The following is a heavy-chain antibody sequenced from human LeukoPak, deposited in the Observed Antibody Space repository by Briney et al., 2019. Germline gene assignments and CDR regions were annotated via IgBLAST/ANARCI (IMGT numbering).Heavy chain of an antibody. Sequence: GGSLRLSCAASGFTFSSYAMSWVRQAPGKRLEWVSAISGSGGSTYYADSVKGRFTISRDNSKNTLYLQMNSLRAEDTAVYYCAKDRGDSSGWYDYWGQGTLVTVSS. CDR3: AKDRGDSSGWYDY. J-gene: IGHJ4*02. D-gene: IGHD6-19*01. CDR1: GFTFSSYA. CDR2: ISGSGGST. V-gene: IGHV3-23*01.